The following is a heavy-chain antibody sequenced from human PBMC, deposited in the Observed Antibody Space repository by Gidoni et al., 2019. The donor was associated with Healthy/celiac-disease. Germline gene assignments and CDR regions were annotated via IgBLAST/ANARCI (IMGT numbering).Heavy chain of an antibody. CDR1: GLPFMGSA. D-gene: IGHD6-6*01. CDR3: TSYTNSPDYYYYGMDV. CDR2: IRSKANSYAT. J-gene: IGHJ6*02. Sequence: EVQLVESGGGLVQPGGSLKLSCAASGLPFMGSAMHWVRQASGKGREWVGRIRSKANSYATAYAASVKGRFTISRDDSKNTAYLQMNSLKTEDTAVYYCTSYTNSPDYYYYGMDVWGQGTTVTVSS. V-gene: IGHV3-73*01.